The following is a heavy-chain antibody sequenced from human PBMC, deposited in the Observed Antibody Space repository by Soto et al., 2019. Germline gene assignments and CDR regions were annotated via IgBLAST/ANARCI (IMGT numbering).Heavy chain of an antibody. J-gene: IGHJ6*02. D-gene: IGHD6-13*01. V-gene: IGHV1-69*13. CDR1: GGTFSSYA. CDR2: IIPIFGTA. Sequence: GASVKVSCKASGGTFSSYAISWVRQAPGQGLEWMGGIIPIFGTANYAQKFQGRVTITADDSTSTAYMELSSLRSEDTAVYYCASPADIAAADNYYGMDVWGQGTTVTVSS. CDR3: ASPADIAAADNYYGMDV.